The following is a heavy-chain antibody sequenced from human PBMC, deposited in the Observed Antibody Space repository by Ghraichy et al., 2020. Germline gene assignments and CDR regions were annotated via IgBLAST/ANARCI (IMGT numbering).Heavy chain of an antibody. J-gene: IGHJ6*02. Sequence: SETLSLTCTVSGASISGFYWSWIRQPPGKGLEWIGHIYYSGTTNSSPSLKRRLTLSVDRSQNLVSLRLSSVTSADTAVYYCASVPTMFGLAPWGMDIWGQGTTVTVS. V-gene: IGHV4-59*01. CDR2: IYYSGTT. D-gene: IGHD3-3*01. CDR3: ASVPTMFGLAPWGMDI. CDR1: GASISGFY.